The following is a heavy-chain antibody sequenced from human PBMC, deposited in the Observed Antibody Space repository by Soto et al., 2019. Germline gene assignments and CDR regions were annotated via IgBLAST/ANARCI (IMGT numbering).Heavy chain of an antibody. CDR1: GYTFTGYY. J-gene: IGHJ3*02. CDR3: ARWGDSKGGAFDI. Sequence: GASVKVSCKASGYTFTGYYLHWVRQAPGQGLEVMGWINPGSGDTNYAQNFQDRVTMIRDTSISTAYLELSRLRSDDTAVYYCARWGDSKGGAFDIWGQGTMVTVSS. D-gene: IGHD2-21*01. V-gene: IGHV1-2*02. CDR2: INPGSGDT.